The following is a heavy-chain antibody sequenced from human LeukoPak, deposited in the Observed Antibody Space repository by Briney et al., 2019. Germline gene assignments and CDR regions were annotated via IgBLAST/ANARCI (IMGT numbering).Heavy chain of an antibody. D-gene: IGHD2-21*02. J-gene: IGHJ3*02. V-gene: IGHV3-21*01. CDR2: ISSSSSYI. Sequence: GGSLRLSCAASGFTFSSYSMNWVRQAPGKGLEWVSSISSSSSYIYYADSVKGRFTISRDNAKNSLYPQMNSLRAEDTAVYYCAGGKCGDCCQDAFDIWGQGTMVTVSS. CDR3: AGGKCGDCCQDAFDI. CDR1: GFTFSSYS.